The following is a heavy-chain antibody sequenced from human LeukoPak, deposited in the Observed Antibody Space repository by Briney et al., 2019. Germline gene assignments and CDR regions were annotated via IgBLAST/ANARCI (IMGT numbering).Heavy chain of an antibody. CDR3: ARTSHESVLYWSDP. V-gene: IGHV1-24*01. Sequence: ASVKVSCKVSGYTLTELSMHWVRQAPGKGLEWMGGFDPEDGETIYAQKFQGRVTMTEDTSTDTAYMELSSPRSDDTAVYYCARTSHESVLYWSDPWGQGTLVNVSS. CDR1: GYTLTELS. D-gene: IGHD3-16*01. CDR2: FDPEDGET. J-gene: IGHJ5*02.